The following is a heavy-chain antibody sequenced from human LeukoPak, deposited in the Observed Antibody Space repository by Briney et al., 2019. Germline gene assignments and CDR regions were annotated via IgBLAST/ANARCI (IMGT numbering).Heavy chain of an antibody. D-gene: IGHD2-15*01. CDR2: IHYDGSNK. Sequence: QPGGSLRLSCVASGFTVSSYYVSWVRQAPGKGLEWVAFIHYDGSNKYYADSVKGRFTISRDNSKNTLYLQMNSLRAEDTAVYYCAKALGYCSGGSCSWGQGTLVTVSS. CDR3: AKALGYCSGGSCS. J-gene: IGHJ4*02. V-gene: IGHV3-30*02. CDR1: GFTVSSYY.